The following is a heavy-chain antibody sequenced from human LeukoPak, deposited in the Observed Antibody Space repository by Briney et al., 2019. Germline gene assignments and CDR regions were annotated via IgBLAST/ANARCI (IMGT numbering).Heavy chain of an antibody. J-gene: IGHJ6*02. CDR2: IYYSGST. Sequence: SETLSLTCTVSGGSISSYYWSWIRQPPGKGREWIGYIYYSGSTNYNPSLKSRVTISVGTSKNQFSLKLSSVTAADTAVYYCARGWAGANYYYGMDVWGQGTTVTVSS. CDR3: ARGWAGANYYYGMDV. CDR1: GGSISSYY. V-gene: IGHV4-59*01. D-gene: IGHD1-26*01.